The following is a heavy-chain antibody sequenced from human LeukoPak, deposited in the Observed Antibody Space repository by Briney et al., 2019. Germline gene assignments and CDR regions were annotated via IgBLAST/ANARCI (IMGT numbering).Heavy chain of an antibody. Sequence: GGSLRLSCAASGFTFSSYSMNWVRQAPGKGLEWVSSISSSSYIYYADSVKGRFTISRDNAKNSLYLQMNSLRAEDTAVYYCARDLMGEDYDFWSGYYYFVYWGQGTLVTVSS. CDR3: ARDLMGEDYDFWSGYYYFVY. D-gene: IGHD3-3*01. CDR1: GFTFSSYS. J-gene: IGHJ4*02. V-gene: IGHV3-21*01. CDR2: ISSSSYI.